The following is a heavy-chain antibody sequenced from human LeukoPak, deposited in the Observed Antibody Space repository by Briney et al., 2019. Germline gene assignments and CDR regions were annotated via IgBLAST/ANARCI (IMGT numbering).Heavy chain of an antibody. CDR2: IRYDGSTK. Sequence: PGGSLRLSCADSEFTIRDHYVSWIRQAPGKGLEWVAFIRYDGSTKYYTDSVKGRFTISRDNSKNTLYLQMNSLRAEDTAVYYCAKGFCSGTSCYSGLDWGQGTLVTVSS. V-gene: IGHV3-30*02. CDR3: AKGFCSGTSCYSGLD. D-gene: IGHD2-2*01. J-gene: IGHJ4*02. CDR1: EFTIRDHY.